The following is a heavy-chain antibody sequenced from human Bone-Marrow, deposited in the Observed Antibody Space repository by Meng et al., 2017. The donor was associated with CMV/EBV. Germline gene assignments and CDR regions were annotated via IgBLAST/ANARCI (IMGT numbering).Heavy chain of an antibody. CDR2: IRGRANSYTT. CDR1: GFIFSDHY. Sequence: GGSLRLSCAASGFIFSDHYIDWVRQTPGKGLEWVGRIRGRANSYTTLYAASVQGRFTASRDDSKNLGYLQMNSLKSEDTAVYYCARGGQEGTSFNYYYYYGMDVWGQGTTVTVSS. D-gene: IGHD2-2*01. V-gene: IGHV3-72*01. J-gene: IGHJ6*02. CDR3: ARGGQEGTSFNYYYYYGMDV.